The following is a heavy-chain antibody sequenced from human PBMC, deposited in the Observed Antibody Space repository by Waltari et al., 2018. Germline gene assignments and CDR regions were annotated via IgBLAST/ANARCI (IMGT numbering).Heavy chain of an antibody. V-gene: IGHV3-33*01. CDR2: IWYDGSNK. D-gene: IGHD3-3*01. J-gene: IGHJ3*02. CDR3: ARGDGGSGLGASDI. CDR1: GFTLPTHG. Sequence: QVQLVESGGGVVQSGRSLRLCCVGSGFTLPTHGMNWVRQAPGKGLEWVAVIWYDGSNKNYVDSVKGRFTISRDNSKNTMYLEMNRLRAEDTAVYFCARGDGGSGLGASDIWGQGTMVTVSS.